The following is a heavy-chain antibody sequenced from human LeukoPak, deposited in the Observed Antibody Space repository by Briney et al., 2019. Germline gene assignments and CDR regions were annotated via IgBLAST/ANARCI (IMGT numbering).Heavy chain of an antibody. V-gene: IGHV3-7*03. J-gene: IGHJ4*02. CDR3: AKNYGFDY. Sequence: GGSLRLSCAASGFTFSTYWMNWFRQTPGKGLEWVAKIKADGGEKDHVASVKGRFTISRDNAKNSLYLQMNSLRAEDTAVYYCAKNYGFDYWGQGTLVTVSS. CDR2: IKADGGEK. CDR1: GFTFSTYW. D-gene: IGHD3-10*01.